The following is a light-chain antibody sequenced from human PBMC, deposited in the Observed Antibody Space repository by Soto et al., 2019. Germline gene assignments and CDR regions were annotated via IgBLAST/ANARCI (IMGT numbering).Light chain of an antibody. J-gene: IGKJ2*01. CDR3: LQHNAYPFT. V-gene: IGKV1-17*03. Sequence: DIQMTQSPSAMSASVGDRVTITCRVSQGISDYLAWFQQKPGQGPKRLIYGASNLQSGVPPRFSGSGSETEFTLTITNVQPEDIATYYCLQHNAYPFTFGQGTKLEIK. CDR1: QGISDY. CDR2: GAS.